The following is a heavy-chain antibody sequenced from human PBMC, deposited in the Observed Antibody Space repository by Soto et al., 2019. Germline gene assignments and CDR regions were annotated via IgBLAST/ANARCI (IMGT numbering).Heavy chain of an antibody. CDR3: ARGLFSENFYSGGWYYFDY. V-gene: IGHV4-34*01. CDR1: GGSFSGYS. Sequence: QVQLQQWGAGLLKPSETLSLTCAVYGGSFSGYSWTWIRQSPGKGLEWIGQINHSGSATYNPSLKRRVTLSLGTSKNQFSPELSPGTAADPAVYYCARGLFSENFYSGGWYYFDYWGQGTLVTVSS. D-gene: IGHD1-26*01. J-gene: IGHJ4*02. CDR2: INHSGSA.